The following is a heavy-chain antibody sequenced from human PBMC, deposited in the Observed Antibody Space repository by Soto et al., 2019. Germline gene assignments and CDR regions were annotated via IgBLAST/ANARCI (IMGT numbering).Heavy chain of an antibody. CDR1: GGSFSGYI. Sequence: QVQLQQSGAGLLKPSETLSLTCDVYGGSFSGYIWTWIRQTPGKGLQWIGQINHSGSANYNPSLKSRVTIAVHASNSQFSLELNSVTAADTAVYYCARGLISGSHYSGGWYYFYSWGQGTQVTVSS. CDR2: INHSGSA. CDR3: ARGLISGSHYSGGWYYFYS. J-gene: IGHJ4*02. D-gene: IGHD1-26*01. V-gene: IGHV4-34*01.